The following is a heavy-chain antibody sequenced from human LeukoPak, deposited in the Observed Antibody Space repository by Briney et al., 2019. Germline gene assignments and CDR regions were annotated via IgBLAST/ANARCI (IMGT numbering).Heavy chain of an antibody. CDR3: ARDFPGYCSSTSCPLGP. J-gene: IGHJ5*02. CDR1: GFTFSSYW. Sequence: GGSLRLSCAASGFTFSSYWMCWVRQAPGKGLEWVANIKQDGSEKYYVDSVKGRFTISRDNAKNSLYLQMNSLRAEDTAVYYCARDFPGYCSSTSCPLGPWGQGTLVTVSS. D-gene: IGHD2-2*03. V-gene: IGHV3-7*01. CDR2: IKQDGSEK.